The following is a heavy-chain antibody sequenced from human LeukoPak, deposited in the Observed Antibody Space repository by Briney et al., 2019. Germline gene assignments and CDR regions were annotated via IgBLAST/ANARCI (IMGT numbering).Heavy chain of an antibody. CDR3: ARDRWSGYPLGYYYYYGMDV. CDR2: IYYSGST. V-gene: IGHV4-59*01. CDR1: CGSISSYY. J-gene: IGHJ6*02. Sequence: SATLSLTCTVSCGSISSYYGSWIRQPAGDGLEWIGYIYYSGSTSYNPSLKSRVTISVDTSMNQFSLKLSSVTAAETAVYYCARDRWSGYPLGYYYYYGMDVWGQGTTVTVSS. D-gene: IGHD3-3*01.